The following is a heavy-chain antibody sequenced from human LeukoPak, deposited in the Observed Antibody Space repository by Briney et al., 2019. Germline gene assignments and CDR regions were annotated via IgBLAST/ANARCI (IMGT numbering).Heavy chain of an antibody. CDR1: GYSFTGYY. J-gene: IGHJ5*02. CDR3: ARPSIATETWFYP. D-gene: IGHD6-13*01. Sequence: ASVKVSCKASGYSFTGYYMHWVRQAPGQGLEWMGWINPNSAGTNYAQKFQGRVTMTRDTSISTAYMELSRLRSDDTAVYYCARPSIATETWFYPWGQGTLVTVSS. V-gene: IGHV1-2*02. CDR2: INPNSAGT.